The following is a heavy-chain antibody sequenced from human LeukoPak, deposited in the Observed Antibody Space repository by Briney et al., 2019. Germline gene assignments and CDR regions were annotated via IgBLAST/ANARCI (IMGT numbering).Heavy chain of an antibody. CDR3: AKGPGYRARSSWFDP. CDR1: GFTFSSYG. V-gene: IGHV3-30*18. CDR2: ISYDGSNK. Sequence: GGSLRLSCAASGFTFSSYGMHWVRQAPGKGLEWVAVISYDGSNKYYADSVKGRFTISRDNSKNTLYLQMNSLRAEGTAVYYCAKGPGYRARSSWFDPWGQGTLVTVSS. D-gene: IGHD6-13*01. J-gene: IGHJ5*02.